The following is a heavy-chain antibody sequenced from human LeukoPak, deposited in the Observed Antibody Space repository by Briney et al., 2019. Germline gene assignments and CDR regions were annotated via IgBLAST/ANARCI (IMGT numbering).Heavy chain of an antibody. D-gene: IGHD1/OR15-1a*01. V-gene: IGHV4-59*01. Sequence: SETLSLTCTVSGVSINTYFWSWIRQPPGKGLEWIGYVYCTGITNYNPSLKSRVSISLDTSKNQFSLRLNSVTAAETAVYYCASQLGGTTFHWGQGTLVTVSS. CDR3: ASQLGGTTFH. CDR1: GVSINTYF. CDR2: VYCTGIT. J-gene: IGHJ4*02.